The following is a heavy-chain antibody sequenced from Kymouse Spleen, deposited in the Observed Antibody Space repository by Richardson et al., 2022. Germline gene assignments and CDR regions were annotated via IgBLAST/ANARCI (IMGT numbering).Heavy chain of an antibody. CDR3: ARGHWNFLFDY. V-gene: IGHV4-34*01. D-gene: IGHD1-7*01. J-gene: IGHJ4*02. CDR2: INHSGST. CDR1: GGSFSGYY. Sequence: QVQLQQWGAGLLKPSETLSLTCAVYGGSFSGYYWSWIRQPPGKGLEWIGEINHSGSTNYNPSLKSRVTISVDTSKNQFSLKLSSVTAADTAVYYCARGHWNFLFDYWGQGTLVTVSS.